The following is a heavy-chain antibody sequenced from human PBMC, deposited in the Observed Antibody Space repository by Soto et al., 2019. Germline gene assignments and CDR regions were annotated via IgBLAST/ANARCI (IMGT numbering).Heavy chain of an antibody. J-gene: IGHJ4*02. V-gene: IGHV3-53*01. CDR1: GFTVSNNY. D-gene: IGHD3-10*01. CDR3: ATPPGGGY. CDR2: IYSGGYT. Sequence: EVQLVESGGGVIQPGGSLRLSCAVSGFTVSNNYMSWVRQAPGKGLERVSVIYSGGYTAYGHSVKGRYTIPRDNSKTTRYLQMNSLRADVSAAASCATPPGGGYWGQGTLVTVSS.